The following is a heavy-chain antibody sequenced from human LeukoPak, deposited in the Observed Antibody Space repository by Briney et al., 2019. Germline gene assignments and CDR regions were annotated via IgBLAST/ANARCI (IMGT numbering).Heavy chain of an antibody. D-gene: IGHD4-17*01. CDR2: IRYDGGNK. CDR3: AKDLSDYGDYGPGDY. V-gene: IGHV3-30*02. Sequence: GGSLRLSCAASGFTFSSYGMHWVRQAPGKGLEWVAFIRYDGGNKYYADSVKGRFTISRDNSKNTLYLQMNSLRAEDTAVYYCAKDLSDYGDYGPGDYWGQGTLVTVSS. CDR1: GFTFSSYG. J-gene: IGHJ4*02.